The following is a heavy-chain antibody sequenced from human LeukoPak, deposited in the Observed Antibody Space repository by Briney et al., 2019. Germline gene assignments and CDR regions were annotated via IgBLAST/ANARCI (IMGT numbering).Heavy chain of an antibody. CDR2: IYSAGTT. CDR1: GFTVSSSY. V-gene: IGHV3-66*01. CDR3: AKDPPGYSSTWSGTFGS. D-gene: IGHD6-13*01. J-gene: IGHJ4*02. Sequence: GGSLRLPCAASGFTVSSSYMSWVRQAPGKGLEWVSIIYSAGTTYYADTVKGRFTNSRDNSKNTLYLQLNSLRAEDTAVYYCAKDPPGYSSTWSGTFGSWGQGTLVT.